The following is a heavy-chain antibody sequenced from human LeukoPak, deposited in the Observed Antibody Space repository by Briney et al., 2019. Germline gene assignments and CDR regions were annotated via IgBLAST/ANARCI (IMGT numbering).Heavy chain of an antibody. CDR1: GYTFTSYD. J-gene: IGHJ3*01. CDR2: MNPNSGNT. D-gene: IGHD2-2*01. Sequence: ASVKVSRKASGYTFTSYDINWVRQATGQGLEWMGWMNPNSGNTGYAQKFQGRVTITRNTSISTAYMELSSLRSEDTAVYYCARDHIAVGPAAKKDALDFWGQGTAVTVSS. CDR3: ARDHIAVGPAAKKDALDF. V-gene: IGHV1-8*03.